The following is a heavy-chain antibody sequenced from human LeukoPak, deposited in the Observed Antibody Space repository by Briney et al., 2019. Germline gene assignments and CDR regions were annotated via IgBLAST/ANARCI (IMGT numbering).Heavy chain of an antibody. J-gene: IGHJ4*02. V-gene: IGHV3-53*01. CDR3: AREAPISDSGNYYKSLGY. CDR1: GFTVSSNY. Sequence: GGSLRLSCAASGFTVSSNYMSWVRQAPGKGLEWVSLIYSGGSTFYADSVKGRFTISRDNSKNTLYLQMNSLRAEDTAVYYCAREAPISDSGNYYKSLGYWGQGTLVTVSS. D-gene: IGHD3-10*01. CDR2: IYSGGST.